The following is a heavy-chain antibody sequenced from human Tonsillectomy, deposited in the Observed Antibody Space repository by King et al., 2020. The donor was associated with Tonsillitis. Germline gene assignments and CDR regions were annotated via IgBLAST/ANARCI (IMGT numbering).Heavy chain of an antibody. J-gene: IGHJ5*01. CDR2: IYSSGST. CDR1: GGSISRGDDY. D-gene: IGHD3-10*01. V-gene: IGHV4-30-4*08. Sequence: QLQESGPRLVMPSQTLSLTCTVSGGSISRGDDYWSWIRQSPGKGPEGIGYIYSSGSTYYNSSLKSRVTISINTSKTQFSLKMTSVTVADTAVYYCAKADGSGSDWVPKGFVSWGQGISVSVSS. CDR3: AKADGSGSDWVPKGFVS.